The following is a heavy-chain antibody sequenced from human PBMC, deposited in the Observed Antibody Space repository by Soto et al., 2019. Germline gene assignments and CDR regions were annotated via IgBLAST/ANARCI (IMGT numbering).Heavy chain of an antibody. D-gene: IGHD2-15*01. J-gene: IGHJ5*02. CDR3: ATQVDNWFDP. CDR1: GGTFSSYA. Sequence: RASVKVPCKASGGTFSSYAISWVRQAPGQGLEWMGGIIPIFGTANCAQKFQGRVTITADKSTSTAYMELSSLRSEDTAVYYCATQVDNWFDPWGQGTLVTVSS. V-gene: IGHV1-69*06. CDR2: IIPIFGTA.